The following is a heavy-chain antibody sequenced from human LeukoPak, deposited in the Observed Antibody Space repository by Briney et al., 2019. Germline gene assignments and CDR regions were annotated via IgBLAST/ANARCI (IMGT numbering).Heavy chain of an antibody. D-gene: IGHD3-16*01. CDR2: IYHNGNT. CDR1: GGSISSGGYS. V-gene: IGHV4-30-2*01. Sequence: PSETLSLTCAVSGGSISSGGYSWSWIRQPPGKGLEWIGYIYHNGNTYYSPSLKSRVTISVDRSKNQLSLKLNSVTAADTAVYYCARHYGPWGQGTLVTVSS. J-gene: IGHJ5*02. CDR3: ARHYGP.